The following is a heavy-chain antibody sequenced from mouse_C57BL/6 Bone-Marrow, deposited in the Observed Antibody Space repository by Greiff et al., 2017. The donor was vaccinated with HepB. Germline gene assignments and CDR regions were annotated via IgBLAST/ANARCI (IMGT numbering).Heavy chain of an antibody. Sequence: VKLMESGAELSRPGASVKMSCKASGYTFISYTMHWVKQRPGQGLEWIGYINPSSGYTKYNQKFKDKATLTADKSSSTAYMQLSSLTSEDSAVYYCTLLRRAYWGQGTLVTVTA. D-gene: IGHD1-1*01. CDR1: GYTFISYT. CDR3: TLLRRAY. J-gene: IGHJ3*01. CDR2: INPSSGYT. V-gene: IGHV1-4*01.